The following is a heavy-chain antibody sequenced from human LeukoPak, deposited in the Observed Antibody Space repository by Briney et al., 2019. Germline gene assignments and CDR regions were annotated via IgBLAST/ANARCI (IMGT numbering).Heavy chain of an antibody. CDR1: GYSFTNYF. D-gene: IGHD2-15*01. V-gene: IGHV5-51*01. CDR2: IYPGNSDT. J-gene: IGHJ5*02. CDR3: ARRTRYCSGAGCYSDGNWFDP. Sequence: AGESLKTSCKGSGYSFTNYFIACVRQMPGKGLECMGIIYPGNSDTRYSPSFQGQVAISADKSISTAYLQWSSLKASDTAMYYCARRTRYCSGAGCYSDGNWFDPWGQGTLVTVSS.